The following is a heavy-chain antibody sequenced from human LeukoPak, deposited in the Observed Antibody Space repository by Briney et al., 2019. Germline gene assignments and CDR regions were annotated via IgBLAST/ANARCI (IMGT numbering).Heavy chain of an antibody. J-gene: IGHJ6*03. V-gene: IGHV3-53*01. D-gene: IGHD4-23*01. Sequence: GGSLRLSCAASGFTASSNYMSWVRQAPGKGLEWDSIIYSGGTTYYTDSVKGRFLISRDNSKNTLYLQMNSLRAEDTAVYYCASEELSDRGGGNYGFYYYMDVWGKGTTVTVSS. CDR1: GFTASSNY. CDR2: IYSGGTT. CDR3: ASEELSDRGGGNYGFYYYMDV.